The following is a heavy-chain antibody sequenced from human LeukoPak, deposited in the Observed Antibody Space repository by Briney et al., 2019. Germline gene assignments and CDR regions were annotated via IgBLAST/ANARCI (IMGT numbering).Heavy chain of an antibody. CDR2: IYTSGST. V-gene: IGHV4-61*09. CDR3: AREYKNFPLRFDY. CDR1: RDSISSGNYY. D-gene: IGHD1-1*01. J-gene: IGHJ4*02. Sequence: SQTLSLTCTVSRDSISSGNYYWRWPRQPAGKGLEWMGHIYTSGSTNHSPSLKSRVTMSVDASKKPVSLKLNSVAAAHTAVYYCAREYKNFPLRFDYWGQGALFTVSS.